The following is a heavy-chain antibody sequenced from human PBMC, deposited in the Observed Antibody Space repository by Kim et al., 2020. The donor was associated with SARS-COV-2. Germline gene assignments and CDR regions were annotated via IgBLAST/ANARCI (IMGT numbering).Heavy chain of an antibody. J-gene: IGHJ4*02. V-gene: IGHV3-30*18. CDR2: ISYDGSNK. CDR1: GFTFSSYG. D-gene: IGHD2-2*01. Sequence: GGSLRLSCAASGFTFSSYGMHWVRQAPGKGLEWVAVISYDGSNKYYADSVKGRFTISRDNSKNTLYLQMNSLRAEDTAVYYCAKANLKVVPAAMAEYWGQGTLVTVSS. CDR3: AKANLKVVPAAMAEY.